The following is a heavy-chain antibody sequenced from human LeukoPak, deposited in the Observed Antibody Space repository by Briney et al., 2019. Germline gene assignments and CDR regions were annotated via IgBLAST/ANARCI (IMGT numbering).Heavy chain of an antibody. CDR3: ARDTSGPGWERVGYYYYYMDV. V-gene: IGHV1-18*01. D-gene: IGHD6-19*01. CDR2: ISAYNGNT. Sequence: ASVRVSCKASGYTFTSYGISWVRQAPGQGLEWMGWISAYNGNTNYAQKLQGRVTITTDTSKSTAYMELRSLRSDDTAVYYCARDTSGPGWERVGYYYYYMDVWGKGTTVTVSS. CDR1: GYTFTSYG. J-gene: IGHJ6*03.